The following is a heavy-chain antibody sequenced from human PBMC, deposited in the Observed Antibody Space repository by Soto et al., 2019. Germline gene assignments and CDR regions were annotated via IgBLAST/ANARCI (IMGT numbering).Heavy chain of an antibody. Sequence: QVQLVESGGGVVQPGRSLRLSCAASGVTFSSYGMHWVRQAPGKGLEWVAVISYDGSNKHYADSVKGRFTISRDNSKNTLYLQMNSLRAEDTAVYYCAKDPGFEGDYFDYWGQGTLVTVSS. CDR3: AKDPGFEGDYFDY. J-gene: IGHJ4*02. CDR1: GVTFSSYG. V-gene: IGHV3-30*18. D-gene: IGHD3-16*01. CDR2: ISYDGSNK.